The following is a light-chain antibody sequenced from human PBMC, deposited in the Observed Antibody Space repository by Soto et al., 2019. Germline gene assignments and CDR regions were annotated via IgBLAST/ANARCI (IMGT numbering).Light chain of an antibody. CDR3: QQYGSSPSIT. J-gene: IGKJ5*01. V-gene: IGKV3-20*01. CDR1: QTVNSDY. Sequence: DIVLTQSPGTLSLSPGETATLSCRASQTVNSDYLAWFQQRPGQAPRLLIFATSRRATGIPARFSGSGSGADFTLTISRLEPEDFAVYYCQQYGSSPSITFGQGTRLEIK. CDR2: ATS.